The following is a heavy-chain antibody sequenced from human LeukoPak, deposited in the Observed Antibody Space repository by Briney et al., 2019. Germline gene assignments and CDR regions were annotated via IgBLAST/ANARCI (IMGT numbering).Heavy chain of an antibody. CDR2: IYTSGST. J-gene: IGHJ4*02. Sequence: SETLSLTCTVSGGTISSYYWSWIRQPPGKGLEWIGYIYTSGSTNYNPSLKSRVTISVDTSKNQFSLKLSSVTAADTAVYYCARVDVGFDYWGQGTLVTVSS. V-gene: IGHV4-4*09. D-gene: IGHD1-26*01. CDR3: ARVDVGFDY. CDR1: GGTISSYY.